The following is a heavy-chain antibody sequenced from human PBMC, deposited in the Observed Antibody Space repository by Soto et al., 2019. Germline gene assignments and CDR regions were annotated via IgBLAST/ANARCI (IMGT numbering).Heavy chain of an antibody. CDR2: VFYNGST. Sequence: QVQLQESPPVRVKPSETLSLTCTVSGVSTSGYSWTWIQQPPGKGLEWFGYVFYNGSTIYSPSLNSRDTGSKDTSRSGCSLRLSSVTAADTTVDCCERLIVYCGGGTCNELQFDPCGQAILVTVSS. V-gene: IGHV4-59*08. D-gene: IGHD2-15*01. CDR3: ERLIVYCGGGTCNELQFDP. CDR1: GVSTSGYS. J-gene: IGHJ5*02.